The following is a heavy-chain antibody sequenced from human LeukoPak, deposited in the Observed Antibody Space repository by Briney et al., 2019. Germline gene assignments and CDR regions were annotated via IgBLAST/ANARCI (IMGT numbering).Heavy chain of an antibody. J-gene: IGHJ4*02. CDR2: TSHSGST. D-gene: IGHD6-13*01. CDR3: ARVGAAAGFNFDY. Sequence: SETLSLTCTVSGGSISSSYWSWIRQPPGRGLEWIGYTSHSGSTNYKPSLKSRVSISVDTSKNQFSLKLNSVTAADTAVYYCARVGAAAGFNFDYWGQGTLVTVSS. V-gene: IGHV4-59*12. CDR1: GGSISSSY.